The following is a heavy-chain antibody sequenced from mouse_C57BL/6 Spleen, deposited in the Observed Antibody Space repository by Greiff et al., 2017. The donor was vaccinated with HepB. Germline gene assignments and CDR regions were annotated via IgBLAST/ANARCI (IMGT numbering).Heavy chain of an antibody. Sequence: VQLQESGAELVRPGASVTLSCKASGYTFTDYEMHWVKQTPVHGLEWIGAIDPETGGTAYNQKFKGKAILTADKSSSTAYMELRSLTSEDSAVYYCTRFYDGFYYFDYWGQGTTLTVSS. CDR2: IDPETGGT. J-gene: IGHJ2*01. CDR1: GYTFTDYE. V-gene: IGHV1-15*01. D-gene: IGHD2-3*01. CDR3: TRFYDGFYYFDY.